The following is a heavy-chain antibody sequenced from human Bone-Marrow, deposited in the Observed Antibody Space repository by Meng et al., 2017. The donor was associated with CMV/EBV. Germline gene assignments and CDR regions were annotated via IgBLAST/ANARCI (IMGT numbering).Heavy chain of an antibody. D-gene: IGHD5-12*01. CDR3: ARAGRAGYD. CDR2: ISSTGFST. J-gene: IGHJ4*02. CDR1: GFTVNIYG. Sequence: LSGVASGFTVNIYGMTWVRQAPGKGLEWVSIISSTGFSTYYADSVKGRFTISRDNSKNTLYLQMNSLRADDSAVYYCARAGRAGYDWDQGTLVTVSS. V-gene: IGHV3-23*01.